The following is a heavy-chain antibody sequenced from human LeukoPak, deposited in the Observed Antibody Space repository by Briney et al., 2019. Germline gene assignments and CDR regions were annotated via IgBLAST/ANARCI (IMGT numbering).Heavy chain of an antibody. V-gene: IGHV3-23*01. D-gene: IGHD6-6*01. J-gene: IGHJ4*02. CDR2: ISGSGGST. CDR1: GFTFSSYA. CDR3: AKGHPLSLGAARHFDY. Sequence: PGGSLRLSCAASGFTFSSYAMSWVRQAPGKGLEWVSAISGSGGSTYYADSVKGRFTISRDNSKNTLYLQMNSLRAEDTAVYYCAKGHPLSLGAARHFDYWGQGTLVTVSS.